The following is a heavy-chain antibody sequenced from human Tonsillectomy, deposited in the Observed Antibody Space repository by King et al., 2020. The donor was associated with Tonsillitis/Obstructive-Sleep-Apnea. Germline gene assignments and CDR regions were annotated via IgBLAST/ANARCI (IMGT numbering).Heavy chain of an antibody. Sequence: VQLVESGGGVVQPGRSLRVSCAASGFTXSRFGMYWVRQAPGKGLEWVAVISYDXXNTFYXDSXKGRFTISRDNXKNTXYLQMSSLRAEDTAVYYCAKXXDXXGXXXXXXXDSXXXXTLVTXXS. CDR1: GFTXSRFG. V-gene: IGHV3-30*18. CDR3: AKXXDXXGXXXXXXXDS. J-gene: IGHJ5*01. CDR2: ISYDXXNT.